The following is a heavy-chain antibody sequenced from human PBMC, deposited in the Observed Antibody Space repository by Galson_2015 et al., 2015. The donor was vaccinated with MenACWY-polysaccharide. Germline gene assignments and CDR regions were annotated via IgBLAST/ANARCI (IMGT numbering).Heavy chain of an antibody. Sequence: SLRLSCAGSGFAFHTYNIHWVRQAPGKGLEWVAVMAYDGTDTYHADSVRGRITVSRDNSKNTLYLQMDSLRPEDTGVYYCATLSGDHYWGWGTLVTVSS. CDR3: ATLSGDHY. CDR2: MAYDGTDT. CDR1: GFAFHTYN. D-gene: IGHD3-10*01. J-gene: IGHJ4*02. V-gene: IGHV3-30*03.